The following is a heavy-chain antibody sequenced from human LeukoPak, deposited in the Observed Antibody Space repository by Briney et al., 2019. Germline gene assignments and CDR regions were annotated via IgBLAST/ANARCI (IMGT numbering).Heavy chain of an antibody. J-gene: IGHJ4*02. V-gene: IGHV1-18*04. D-gene: IGHD3-10*01. Sequence: ASVKVSCKASGYTFTNYYMHWVRQAPGQGLEWMGWISAYNGNTNYAQKLQGRVTMTTDTSTSTAYMELRSLRSDDTAVYYCARTGRDYGSGSYYNGPATFDYWGQGTLVTVSS. CDR1: GYTFTNYY. CDR2: ISAYNGNT. CDR3: ARTGRDYGSGSYYNGPATFDY.